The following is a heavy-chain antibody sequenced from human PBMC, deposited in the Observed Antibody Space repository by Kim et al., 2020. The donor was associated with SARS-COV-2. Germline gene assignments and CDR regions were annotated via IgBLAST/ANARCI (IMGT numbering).Heavy chain of an antibody. CDR3: ARDHAPHSSSWYFDY. Sequence: QKFQGRVTITADKSTSTAYMELSSMRSEDTAVYYCARDHAPHSSSWYFDYWGQGTLVTVSS. V-gene: IGHV1-69*04. D-gene: IGHD6-13*01. J-gene: IGHJ4*02.